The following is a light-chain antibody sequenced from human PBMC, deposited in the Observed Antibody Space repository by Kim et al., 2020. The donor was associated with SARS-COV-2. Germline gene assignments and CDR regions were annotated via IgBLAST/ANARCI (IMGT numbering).Light chain of an antibody. CDR3: QQGYSIPWT. J-gene: IGKJ1*01. V-gene: IGKV1-39*01. CDR1: QSINNY. CDR2: AAS. Sequence: ASVGDRVTITCRASQSINNYLNWYQQKPGKAPKRLIYAASSLQNEVPSRFSDSGSGTDFTLAISSLQPEDFATYYCQQGYSIPWTFGQGTKVDIK.